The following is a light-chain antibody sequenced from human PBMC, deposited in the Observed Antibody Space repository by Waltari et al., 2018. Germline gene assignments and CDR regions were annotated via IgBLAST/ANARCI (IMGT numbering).Light chain of an antibody. CDR1: QRISSW. J-gene: IGKJ1*01. CDR2: KAS. Sequence: DIQMTQSPSTPSASVGDRVTITCLGSQRISSWLALYQQNPGKAPKLLIYKASSLESGVTSRFSGSGSGTEFTLTISSLKPDDFATYYCQQYNSYSPWTFGQGTKVEIK. V-gene: IGKV1-5*03. CDR3: QQYNSYSPWT.